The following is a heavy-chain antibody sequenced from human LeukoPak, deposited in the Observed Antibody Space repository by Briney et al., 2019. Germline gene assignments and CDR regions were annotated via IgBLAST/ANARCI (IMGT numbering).Heavy chain of an antibody. V-gene: IGHV4-39*02. CDR3: ARSSGTGTFSY. CDR1: GDSISRSTYY. Sequence: SETLSLTCTVSGDSISRSTYYWAWIRQPPGKGLEWIGSVYYGRSPYFNPSLESRATISVDTSKSHFSLKMSSVTAADTAVYYCARSSGTGTFSYWGQGTLVTVSS. CDR2: VYYGRSP. D-gene: IGHD6-25*01. J-gene: IGHJ4*02.